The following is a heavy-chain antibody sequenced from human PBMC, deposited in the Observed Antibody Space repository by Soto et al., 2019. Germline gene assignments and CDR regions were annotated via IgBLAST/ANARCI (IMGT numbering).Heavy chain of an antibody. Sequence: QVQLQESGPGLVKPSQTLSLTCTVSGGSISSGDYYWTWIRQPPGKGLEWIWYIYYSGYTYYNPSLKSRITISVDTSKNQFSLKLTSVTAADTAVYFCARGGNGYHILTGFSSHYWGQGTLVTVSS. CDR3: ARGGNGYHILTGFSSHY. J-gene: IGHJ4*02. V-gene: IGHV4-30-4*01. D-gene: IGHD3-9*01. CDR1: GGSISSGDYY. CDR2: IYYSGYT.